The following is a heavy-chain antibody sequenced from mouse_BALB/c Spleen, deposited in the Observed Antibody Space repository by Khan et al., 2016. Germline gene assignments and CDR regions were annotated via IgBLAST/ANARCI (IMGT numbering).Heavy chain of an antibody. CDR1: GYTFTSYW. Sequence: QVQLKESGAELARPGASVKLSCKASGYTFTSYWMQWVKQRPGQGLEWIGAIYPGDGDTRYTQKFKGKATLTADKSSSTAYMQLSSLASEDSAVYYCARGGTTGSPFAYWGQGTLVTVSA. V-gene: IGHV1-87*01. J-gene: IGHJ3*01. CDR2: IYPGDGDT. CDR3: ARGGTTGSPFAY. D-gene: IGHD1-1*01.